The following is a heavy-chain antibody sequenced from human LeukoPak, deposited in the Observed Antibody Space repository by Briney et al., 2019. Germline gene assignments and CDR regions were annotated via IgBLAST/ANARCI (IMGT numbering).Heavy chain of an antibody. CDR1: GFTFSSYS. J-gene: IGHJ6*03. CDR2: ISSSSSYI. Sequence: GGSLRLSCAASGFTFSSYSMNWVRQAPGKGLEWVSSISSSSSYIYYADSVKGRFTISRDNAKNSLYLQMNSLRAEDTAVYYCAREFSSSWYPPYYYYMDVWGKGTTVTISS. CDR3: AREFSSSWYPPYYYYMDV. D-gene: IGHD6-13*01. V-gene: IGHV3-21*01.